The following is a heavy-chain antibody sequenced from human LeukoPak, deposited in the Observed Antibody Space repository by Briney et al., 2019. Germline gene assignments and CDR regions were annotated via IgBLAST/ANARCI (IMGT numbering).Heavy chain of an antibody. D-gene: IGHD3-3*02. CDR3: ARDISGVGNY. Sequence: ASVKVSCKASGYTFSDYYMHWVRQAPGQGLKWMGRINPNSGGTNYAQKFQGRVTMTRDTSTSTAYMEMSSLRSDDTAVYYCARDISGVGNYCGQGTLVTVSS. J-gene: IGHJ4*02. V-gene: IGHV1-2*02. CDR2: INPNSGGT. CDR1: GYTFSDYY.